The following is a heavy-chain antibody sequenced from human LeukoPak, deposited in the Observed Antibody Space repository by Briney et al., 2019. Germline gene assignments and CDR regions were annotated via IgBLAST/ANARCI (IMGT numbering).Heavy chain of an antibody. CDR2: ISGGGGST. Sequence: GGSLRLSCAASGFAFSNYAMSWVRQAPGKGLEWVSAISGGGGSTYYADSVKGRFTISRDNSKNTLYLQMNSLRAEDTAVYYCAKDGGSSGYYYLDYWGQGTLVTVSS. CDR3: AKDGGSSGYYYLDY. D-gene: IGHD3-22*01. J-gene: IGHJ4*02. V-gene: IGHV3-23*01. CDR1: GFAFSNYA.